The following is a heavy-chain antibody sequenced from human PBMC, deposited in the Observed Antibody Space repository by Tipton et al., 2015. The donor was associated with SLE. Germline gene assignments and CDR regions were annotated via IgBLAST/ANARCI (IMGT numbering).Heavy chain of an antibody. Sequence: QSGAEVKRPGASVKVSCKASGYTFGTFGLSWVRQAPGQGLEWMGRISPYNGDTYYAQTFQGRVTLTTDTSTNTAYMDLRSLRSDDTAVYYCFYGGGAFDIWGQGTLVIVSS. CDR1: GYTFGTFG. CDR3: FYGGGAFDI. V-gene: IGHV1-18*01. D-gene: IGHD2-21*01. CDR2: ISPYNGDT. J-gene: IGHJ3*02.